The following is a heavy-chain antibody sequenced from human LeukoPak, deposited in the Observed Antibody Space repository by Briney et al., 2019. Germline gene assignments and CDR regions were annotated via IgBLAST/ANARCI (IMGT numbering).Heavy chain of an antibody. CDR2: ISGSGGST. Sequence: GGSLRLSCAASGFTFSSYAMSWVRQAPGKGLEWVSAISGSGGSTYYADSVKGRFTISRDNAKNSLYLQMNSLRAEDTAVYYCARDHLDGTPLDYWGQGTLVTVSS. CDR1: GFTFSSYA. D-gene: IGHD3-9*01. V-gene: IGHV3-23*01. CDR3: ARDHLDGTPLDY. J-gene: IGHJ4*02.